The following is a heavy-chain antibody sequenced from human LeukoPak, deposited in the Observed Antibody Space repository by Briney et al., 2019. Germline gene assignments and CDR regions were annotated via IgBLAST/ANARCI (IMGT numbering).Heavy chain of an antibody. CDR2: ISRTSSYI. CDR3: ARLSGSGFSSGWYPSDY. J-gene: IGHJ4*02. CDR1: GFTFNSYD. V-gene: IGHV3-21*01. Sequence: GGSLRLSCAASGFTFNSYDMNWVRQAPGKGLEWVSSISRTSSYIYHAESVKGRFTISRDNAKNSLYLQMNSLTAEDTAVYYCARLSGSGFSSGWYPSDYWGQGILVTVSS. D-gene: IGHD6-19*01.